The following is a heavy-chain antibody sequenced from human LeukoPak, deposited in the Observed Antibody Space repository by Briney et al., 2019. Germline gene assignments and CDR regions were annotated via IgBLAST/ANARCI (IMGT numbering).Heavy chain of an antibody. CDR3: CRGSTVRGAKYYFDQ. Sequence: PGGSLRLSCTTSGFTFGDYGMSWVRQAPGKGLEWVGFIRSKAYGGTTEYDASVKGIFTISRDDSKNIAYLQMNSLKTEDTAVYYCCRGSTVRGAKYYFDQWGQGTLVTVSS. V-gene: IGHV3-49*04. CDR1: GFTFGDYG. CDR2: IRSKAYGGTT. D-gene: IGHD3-10*01. J-gene: IGHJ4*02.